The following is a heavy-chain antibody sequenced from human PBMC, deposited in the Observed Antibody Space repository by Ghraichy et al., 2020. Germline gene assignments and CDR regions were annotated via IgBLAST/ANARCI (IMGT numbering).Heavy chain of an antibody. D-gene: IGHD3-10*01. CDR2: ITTKSGNT. CDR3: ARGINWFDP. J-gene: IGHJ5*02. V-gene: IGHV1-18*01. CDR1: GYTFLTYG. Sequence: ASVKVSCKPSGYTFLTYGITWVRQAPGQGLEWMGWITTKSGNTQFARKFQGRVIMTADTSTSTAYMELRSLRSDDTAVYYCARGINWFDPWGQGTQVTVSS.